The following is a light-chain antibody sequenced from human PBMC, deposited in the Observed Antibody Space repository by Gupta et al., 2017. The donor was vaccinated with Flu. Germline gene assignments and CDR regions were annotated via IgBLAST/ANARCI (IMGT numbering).Light chain of an antibody. J-gene: IGLJ3*02. V-gene: IGLV1-51*01. CDR3: GAWDRSLGAVL. CDR2: ENN. CDR1: SSNIGQNS. Sequence: QSVLTQPPSVSAAPGHNVSISCSGSSSNIGQNSVSWYQQFSGTVPKVLIYENNKRPSAIPDRFSGSKSGAAAALAITGLQTGDEAYYYCGAWDRSLGAVLFGGGTKLTV.